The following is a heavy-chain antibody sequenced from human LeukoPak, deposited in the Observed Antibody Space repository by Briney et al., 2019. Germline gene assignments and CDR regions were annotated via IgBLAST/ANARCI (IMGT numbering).Heavy chain of an antibody. CDR3: ARDQGVVVPADYGMDV. J-gene: IGHJ6*02. D-gene: IGHD2-2*01. CDR1: GFTFSSYA. CDR2: ISYDGSNK. Sequence: GGSLRLSCAASGFTFSSYAMHWVRQAPGKGLEWVAVISYDGSNKYYADSVKGRFTISRDNSKNTLYLQMNSLRAEDTAVYYCARDQGVVVPADYGMDVWGQGTTVTVSS. V-gene: IGHV3-30-3*01.